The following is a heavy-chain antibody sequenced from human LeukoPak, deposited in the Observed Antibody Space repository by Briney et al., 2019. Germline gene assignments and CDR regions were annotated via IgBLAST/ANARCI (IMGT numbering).Heavy chain of an antibody. Sequence: GGSRRLSCAVSGFTFNYYVMHWVRQAPGKGLEWVALIFSDGSTEFYADSVKGRYSISRDNSKNTVYLQINSLRAEDTAVYYCAREYGSGSYYRLRLDYWGQGTLVTVSS. V-gene: IGHV3-30*04. CDR2: IFSDGSTE. J-gene: IGHJ4*02. D-gene: IGHD3-10*01. CDR1: GFTFNYYV. CDR3: AREYGSGSYYRLRLDY.